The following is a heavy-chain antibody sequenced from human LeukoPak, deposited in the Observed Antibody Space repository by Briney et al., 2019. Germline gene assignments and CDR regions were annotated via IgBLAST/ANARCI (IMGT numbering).Heavy chain of an antibody. CDR1: GGSFSGYY. V-gene: IGHV4-34*01. CDR3: ARESGTRPFDY. J-gene: IGHJ4*02. CDR2: INHSGST. Sequence: SETLSLTCAVYGGSFSGYYWSWIRQPPGKGLEWIGEINHSGSTNYNPSLKSRVTISVDTSKNQFSLKLSSVTAADTAVYYCARESGTRPFDYWGQGTLVTVSS. D-gene: IGHD1-26*01.